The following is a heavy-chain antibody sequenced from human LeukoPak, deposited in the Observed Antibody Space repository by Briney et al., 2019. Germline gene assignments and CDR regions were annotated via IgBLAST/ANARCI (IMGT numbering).Heavy chain of an antibody. CDR1: GYTFADYF. Sequence: GASVKVSCKTSGYTFADYFIHWVRQAPGQGLEYMGSINANSGGTEYQQKFQGRVTMTRDMSISTAYVEVNWLISDDTAIYYCARDVSSTPNWEFDYWGQGTTVTVSS. CDR3: ARDVSSTPNWEFDY. D-gene: IGHD1-26*01. J-gene: IGHJ4*02. CDR2: INANSGGT. V-gene: IGHV1-2*02.